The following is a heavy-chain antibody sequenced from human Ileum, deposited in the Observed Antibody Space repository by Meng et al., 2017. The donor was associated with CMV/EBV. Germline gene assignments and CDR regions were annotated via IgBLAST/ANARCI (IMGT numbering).Heavy chain of an antibody. CDR2: IIPIFGTA. Sequence: SVKVSCKASGGTFSSYAISWVRQAPGQGLEWMGGIIPIFGTANYAQKFQGRVTITTDESTSTAYMELSSLRSEDTAVYYCARDNSESDSSWWFDPWGQGTLVTVSS. CDR1: GGTFSSYA. J-gene: IGHJ5*02. CDR3: ARDNSESDSSWWFDP. D-gene: IGHD1-26*01. V-gene: IGHV1-69*05.